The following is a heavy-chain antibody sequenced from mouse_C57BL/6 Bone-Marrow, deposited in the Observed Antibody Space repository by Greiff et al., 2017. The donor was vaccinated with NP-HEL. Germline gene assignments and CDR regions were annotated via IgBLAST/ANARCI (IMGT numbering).Heavy chain of an antibody. CDR1: GFTFSSYA. CDR2: ISSGGDYI. J-gene: IGHJ4*01. D-gene: IGHD2-1*01. V-gene: IGHV5-9-1*02. Sequence: EVQGVESGEGLVKPGGSLKLSCAASGFTFSSYAMSWVRQTPEKRLEWVAYISSGGDYIYYADTVKGRFTISRDNARNTLYLQMSSLKSEDTAMYYCTRVGNYPVYYYAMDYWGQGTSVTVSS. CDR3: TRVGNYPVYYYAMDY.